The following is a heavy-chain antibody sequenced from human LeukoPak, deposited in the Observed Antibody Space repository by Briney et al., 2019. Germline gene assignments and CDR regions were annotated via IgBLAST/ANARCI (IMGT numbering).Heavy chain of an antibody. V-gene: IGHV3-74*01. J-gene: IGHJ6*02. Sequence: GGSLRLSCAASGFTFSSYWMHWVRQAPGKGLVWVSRINSDGSSTSYADSVKGRFTISRDNAKNTLYLQMNSLRAEDTAVYYCARDPLGYCSSTSCYFYYYYGMDVWGQGTTVTVSS. D-gene: IGHD2-2*01. CDR1: GFTFSSYW. CDR2: INSDGSST. CDR3: ARDPLGYCSSTSCYFYYYYGMDV.